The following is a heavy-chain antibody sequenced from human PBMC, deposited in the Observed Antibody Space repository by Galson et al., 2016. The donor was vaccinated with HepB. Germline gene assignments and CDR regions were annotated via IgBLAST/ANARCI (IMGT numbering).Heavy chain of an antibody. CDR1: GFTFSSYA. V-gene: IGHV3-23*01. CDR2: ITDGALNT. Sequence: SLRLSCAASGFTFSSYAMAWVRQAPGKGLEWVSGITDGALNTYYADSVKGRFTISRDNSKNTLYLQMNSLRAEDTAVYYCAKRDYPDSRDYYPLIDYWGQGTRVTVSS. D-gene: IGHD3-22*01. J-gene: IGHJ4*02. CDR3: AKRDYPDSRDYYPLIDY.